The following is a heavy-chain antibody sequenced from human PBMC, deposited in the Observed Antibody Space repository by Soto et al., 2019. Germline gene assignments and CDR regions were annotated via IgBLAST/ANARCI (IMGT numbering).Heavy chain of an antibody. J-gene: IGHJ4*02. Sequence: PGGSLRLSCAASGFTFISYAMHWVLQAPGKGLEWVAVISYDGSNKYYADSVKGRFTISRDNSKNTLYLQMNSLRAEDTAVYYCARDGCRELLGYFDDRGPGTRVTLAS. V-gene: IGHV3-30-3*01. D-gene: IGHD1-26*01. CDR1: GFTFISYA. CDR2: ISYDGSNK. CDR3: ARDGCRELLGYFDD.